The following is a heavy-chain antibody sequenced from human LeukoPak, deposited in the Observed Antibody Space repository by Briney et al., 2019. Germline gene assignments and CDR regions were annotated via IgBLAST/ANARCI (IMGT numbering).Heavy chain of an antibody. Sequence: PSETLSLTCAVYGGSFSSSSYYWGWIRQPPGKGLEWIGSIYYSGSTYYNPSLKSRVTISVDTSKNQFSLKLSSVTAADTAVYYCAREQQLVYTSMDVWGKGTTVTVSS. CDR2: IYYSGST. J-gene: IGHJ6*04. CDR1: GGSFSSSSYY. CDR3: AREQQLVYTSMDV. D-gene: IGHD6-13*01. V-gene: IGHV4-39*07.